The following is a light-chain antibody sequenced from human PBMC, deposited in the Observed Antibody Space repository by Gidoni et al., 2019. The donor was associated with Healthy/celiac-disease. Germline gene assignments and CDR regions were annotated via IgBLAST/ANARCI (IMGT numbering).Light chain of an antibody. CDR1: QSLLHSNGYNY. V-gene: IGKV2-28*01. J-gene: IGKJ1*01. CDR3: MQALQTPRT. Sequence: SLPVTPGEPASISCRSSQSLLHSNGYNYLDWYLQKPGQSPQLLIYLGSNRASGVPDRFSGSGSAEDVGVYYCMQALQTPRTFGQXTKVEIK. CDR2: LGS.